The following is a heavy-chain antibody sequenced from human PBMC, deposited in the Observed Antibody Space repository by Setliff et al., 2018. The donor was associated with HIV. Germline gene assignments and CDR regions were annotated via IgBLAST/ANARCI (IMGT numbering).Heavy chain of an antibody. D-gene: IGHD3-3*01. J-gene: IGHJ6*03. Sequence: ASVKVSCKASGYTFTSYAMNWVRQAPGQGLDCMGWINTNTGNPTYAQGFTGRFVFSLDTSVSTAYLQISSLKAEDTAVYYCARVGSYDVWSGLYYYYYYMDVWGKGTTVTVSS. CDR1: GYTFTSYA. CDR3: ARVGSYDVWSGLYYYYYYMDV. V-gene: IGHV7-4-1*02. CDR2: INTNTGNP.